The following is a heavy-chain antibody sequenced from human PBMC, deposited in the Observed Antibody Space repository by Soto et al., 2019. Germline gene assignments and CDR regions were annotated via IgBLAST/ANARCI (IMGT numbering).Heavy chain of an antibody. CDR2: ISHSGTT. J-gene: IGHJ5*02. CDR3: ARDGCSNTTCPGLWFDP. D-gene: IGHD2-2*01. Sequence: SETLSLTCTVSGASISSGGYSWNWIRQHPVKGLEWIGYISHSGTTHYNPSLKSRVVISVDMSKNLFSLNLSSVTAADTAVYFCARDGCSNTTCPGLWFDPWGQGTLVTVSS. V-gene: IGHV4-31*03. CDR1: GASISSGGYS.